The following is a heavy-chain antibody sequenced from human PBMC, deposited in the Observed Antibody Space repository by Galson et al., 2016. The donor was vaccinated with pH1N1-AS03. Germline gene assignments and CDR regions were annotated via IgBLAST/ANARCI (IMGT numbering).Heavy chain of an antibody. CDR3: AGGGEGVYAFDV. D-gene: IGHD3-16*01. CDR1: GFSISSAYC. CDR2: IFHSGRT. J-gene: IGHJ3*01. V-gene: IGHV4-38-2*01. Sequence: SETLSLTCVVGGFSISSAYCWGWIRQSPGKGLEWIGTIFHSGRTEYNPPLTSRVAISVDTSKNQFSLELTSVTAADPAVYFCAGGGEGVYAFDVWGQGAMVTVSS.